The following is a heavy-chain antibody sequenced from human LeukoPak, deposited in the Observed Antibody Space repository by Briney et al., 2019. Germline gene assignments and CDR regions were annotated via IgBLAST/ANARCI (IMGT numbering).Heavy chain of an antibody. J-gene: IGHJ4*02. V-gene: IGHV3-15*01. D-gene: IGHD3-22*01. CDR1: GFTFSNAW. Sequence: GGSLRLSCEASGFTFSNAWMSWVRQAPGKGLEWVGRIKSKTDGGTTDYAAPVKGRFTISRDDSKNTLYLQMNSLKTEDTAVYYCTTDHPRVVVIPGGIDYWGQGTLVTVSS. CDR3: TTDHPRVVVIPGGIDY. CDR2: IKSKTDGGTT.